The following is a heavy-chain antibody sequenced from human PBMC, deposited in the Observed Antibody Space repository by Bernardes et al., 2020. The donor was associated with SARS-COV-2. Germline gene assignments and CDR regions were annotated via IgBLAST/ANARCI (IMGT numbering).Heavy chain of an antibody. Sequence: VGSLRLSCAASGFTVSSTYMSWVRQAPGKGLAWVSVIYSGGNTYYADSVKGRFTISRDNSKNTLYLQMNSLRAEDTAVYYCARDYPDPADWGQGTLVTVSS. CDR3: ARDYPDPAD. J-gene: IGHJ4*02. CDR1: GFTVSSTY. V-gene: IGHV3-66*01. CDR2: IYSGGNT. D-gene: IGHD6-13*01.